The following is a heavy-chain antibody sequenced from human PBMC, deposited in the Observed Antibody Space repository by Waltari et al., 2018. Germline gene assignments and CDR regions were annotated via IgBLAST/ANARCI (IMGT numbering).Heavy chain of an antibody. CDR3: ARGSGSYSPLNWFDP. J-gene: IGHJ5*02. D-gene: IGHD1-26*01. CDR2: IYHSGST. CDR1: GGSISSSNW. V-gene: IGHV4-4*02. Sequence: QVQLQESGPGLVKPSGTLSLTCAVSGGSISSSNWRRWFRQPPGKGLGWFGEIYHSGSTNYNPSLKSRVTISVDKSKNQFSLKLSSVTAADTAVYYCARGSGSYSPLNWFDPWGQGTLVTVSS.